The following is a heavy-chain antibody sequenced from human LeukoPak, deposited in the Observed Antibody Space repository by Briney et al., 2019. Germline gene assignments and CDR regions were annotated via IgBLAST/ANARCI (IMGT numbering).Heavy chain of an antibody. Sequence: GGSLRLSCAASGFTFSRHWMHWVRQAPGRGLVWVSRTNSDETTIDYADSVKGRFTISRDNSKNTLYLQMNSLRAEDTAVYYCAKPPGMTTVPFDYWGQGTLVTVSS. J-gene: IGHJ4*02. CDR3: AKPPGMTTVPFDY. CDR1: GFTFSRHW. V-gene: IGHV3-74*01. CDR2: TNSDETTI. D-gene: IGHD4-17*01.